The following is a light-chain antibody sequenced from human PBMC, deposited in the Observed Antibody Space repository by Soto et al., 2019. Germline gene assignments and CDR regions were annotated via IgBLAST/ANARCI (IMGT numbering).Light chain of an antibody. V-gene: IGKV1-5*01. CDR2: HAS. Sequence: DIQMTQSPSTLSASIGDRVTITCRASQTINNWLAWYQQKPGKAPNLLIYHASNLETGVPSRCSGSAFGTEFTFAISSLQPDDFATYYGQHYNSYPWTFGHGTKVEIK. J-gene: IGKJ1*01. CDR1: QTINNW. CDR3: QHYNSYPWT.